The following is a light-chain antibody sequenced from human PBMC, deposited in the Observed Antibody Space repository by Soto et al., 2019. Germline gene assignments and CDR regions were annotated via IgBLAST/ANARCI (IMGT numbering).Light chain of an antibody. CDR3: QQYDYLHLT. Sequence: AIPMAQSPSSLSASVGDRVTITCRASQGIRDDLAWYQHKPGKAPKLLIYAASSLQSGVPSRFSGSGSGTDFTLTISSLQPEDFATYYCQQYDYLHLTFGGGTRVEIK. J-gene: IGKJ4*01. CDR1: QGIRDD. V-gene: IGKV1-6*01. CDR2: AAS.